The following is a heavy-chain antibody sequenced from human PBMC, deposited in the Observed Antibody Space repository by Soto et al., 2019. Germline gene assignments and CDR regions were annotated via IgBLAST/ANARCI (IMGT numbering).Heavy chain of an antibody. CDR2: IYSGGST. Sequence: EVQLVESGGGLVQPGGSLRLSCAASGFTVSSHYMSWVRQAPGKGLEWVSVIYSGGSTYYTDSVKGRFTIARDNSKNTLFLPRNSLRAEDPAVYYCARDYYGGNSRYFDLWGRGTLVTVSS. J-gene: IGHJ2*01. CDR1: GFTVSSHY. CDR3: ARDYYGGNSRYFDL. V-gene: IGHV3-66*01. D-gene: IGHD2-21*02.